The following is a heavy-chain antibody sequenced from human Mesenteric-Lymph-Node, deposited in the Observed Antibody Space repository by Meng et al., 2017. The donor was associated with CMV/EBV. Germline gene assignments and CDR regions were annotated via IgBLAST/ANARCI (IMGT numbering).Heavy chain of an antibody. D-gene: IGHD3-22*01. J-gene: IGHJ4*02. CDR1: GYTFTSYD. V-gene: IGHV1-69*05. CDR3: ARGRYYDSSGL. CDR2: IIPIFGTA. Sequence: SVKVSCKASGYTFTSYDINWVRQATGQGLEWMGGIIPIFGTANYAQKFQGRVTITTDESTSTAYMELSSLRSEDTAVYYCARGRYYDSSGLWGQGTLVTVSS.